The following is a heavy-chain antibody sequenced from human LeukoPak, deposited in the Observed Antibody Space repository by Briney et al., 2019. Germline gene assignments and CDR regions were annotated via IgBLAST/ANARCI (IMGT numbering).Heavy chain of an antibody. J-gene: IGHJ4*02. CDR3: ARRFRN. CDR1: GLSVIDE. CDR2: FNADATTK. Sequence: GGSLRLSCVGSGLSVIDEMNWVRQAPGKGLEWVSHFNADATTKTYADSVKGRFSISRDGAKNSLYLQMNNLRVDDTATYYCARRFRNWGQGILVTVSS. V-gene: IGHV3-48*03.